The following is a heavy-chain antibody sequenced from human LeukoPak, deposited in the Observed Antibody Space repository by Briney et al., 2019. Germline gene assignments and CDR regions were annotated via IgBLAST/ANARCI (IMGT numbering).Heavy chain of an antibody. CDR3: ARGRGIQLWLL. J-gene: IGHJ3*01. CDR1: GYTFTGCL. V-gene: IGHV1-2*02. D-gene: IGHD5-18*01. Sequence: ASVKVSCKASGYTFTGCLIHWVRQAPGQGLEWMGWINPNSGGTKFAQKFQGRVTMTRDTTISTAYMELSRLTSDDTAVYYCARGRGIQLWLLWGQGTMVTVSS. CDR2: INPNSGGT.